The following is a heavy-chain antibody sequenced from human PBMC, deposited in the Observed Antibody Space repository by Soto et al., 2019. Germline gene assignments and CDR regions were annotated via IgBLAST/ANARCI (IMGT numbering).Heavy chain of an antibody. CDR2: IIPIFGTA. D-gene: IGHD4-4*01. V-gene: IGHV1-69*06. CDR3: ARAGGSYSNYPYYYYGMDV. Sequence: SVKVPCKASGGTFSSYAISWVRQAPGQGLEWMGGIIPIFGTANYAQKFQGRVTITADKSTSTAYMELSSLRSVDTAVYYCARAGGSYSNYPYYYYGMDVWGQGTTVTVSS. CDR1: GGTFSSYA. J-gene: IGHJ6*02.